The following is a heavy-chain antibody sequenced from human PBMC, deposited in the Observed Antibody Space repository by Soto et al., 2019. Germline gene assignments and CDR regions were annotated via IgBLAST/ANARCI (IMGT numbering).Heavy chain of an antibody. D-gene: IGHD3-22*01. CDR1: GFTFSSYS. CDR2: ISSSSSYI. Sequence: EVQLVESGGGLVKPGGSLRLSCAASGFTFSSYSMNWVRQAPGKGLGWVSSISSSSSYIYYADSVKGRFTISRDNAKNSLYLRMNSLRAEETAVYYCAREGFDSSGYYRGLDYWGQGTLVTFSS. J-gene: IGHJ4*02. V-gene: IGHV3-21*01. CDR3: AREGFDSSGYYRGLDY.